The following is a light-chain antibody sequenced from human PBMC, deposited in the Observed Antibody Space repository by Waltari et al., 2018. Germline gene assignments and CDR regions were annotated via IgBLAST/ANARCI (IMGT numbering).Light chain of an antibody. J-gene: IGKJ1*01. Sequence: IQLPQSPSSLSASVGDRVTIPCRASQGVNVYLAWSQQKPGKAPKLLIYAASTLQSGVSSRFSGSGSGTDFTLTINSLQPEDIATYYCQQFNASPRTFGQGTNVEIK. CDR3: QQFNASPRT. CDR2: AAS. CDR1: QGVNVY. V-gene: IGKV1-9*01.